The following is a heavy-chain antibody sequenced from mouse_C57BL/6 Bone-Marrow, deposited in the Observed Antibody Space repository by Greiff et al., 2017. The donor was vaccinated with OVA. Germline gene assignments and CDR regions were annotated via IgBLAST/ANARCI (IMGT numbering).Heavy chain of an antibody. CDR1: GFTFSDYG. Sequence: EVMLVESGGGLVQPGGSLKLSCAASGFTFSDYGMAWVRQAPRKGPEWVAFISNLAYSIYYADTVTGRFTISRENAKNTLYLEMSSLRSEDTAMYYCARHDGNYGSYYAMDYWGQGTSVTVSS. J-gene: IGHJ4*01. CDR2: ISNLAYSI. V-gene: IGHV5-15*04. D-gene: IGHD2-3*01. CDR3: ARHDGNYGSYYAMDY.